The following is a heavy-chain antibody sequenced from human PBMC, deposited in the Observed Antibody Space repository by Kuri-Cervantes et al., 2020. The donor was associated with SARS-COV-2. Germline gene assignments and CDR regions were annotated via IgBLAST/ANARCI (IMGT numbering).Heavy chain of an antibody. Sequence: ASVKVSCKASGYTFTSYGISWVRQAPGQGLEWMGGINPNSGGTNYAQKFQGWVTMTRDTSISTAYMELSRLRSDDTAVNYCAREGGFGMADYWGQGTLVTVSS. CDR3: AREGGFGMADY. D-gene: IGHD3-16*01. CDR1: GYTFTSYG. J-gene: IGHJ4*02. V-gene: IGHV1-2*04. CDR2: INPNSGGT.